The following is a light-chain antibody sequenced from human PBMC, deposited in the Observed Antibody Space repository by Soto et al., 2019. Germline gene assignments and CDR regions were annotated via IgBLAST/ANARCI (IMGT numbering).Light chain of an antibody. CDR1: SSDVGAYNY. Sequence: QPVLTQPRSVSGSPGQSVTISCTGSSSDVGAYNYVSWYQHHPGKAPKVMIFDVSERPSGVPDRFSGSKSGNTASLTISGLQAEDEGDYYCCSYAGTYSWVFGGGTKVTVL. CDR2: DVS. CDR3: CSYAGTYSWV. J-gene: IGLJ3*02. V-gene: IGLV2-11*01.